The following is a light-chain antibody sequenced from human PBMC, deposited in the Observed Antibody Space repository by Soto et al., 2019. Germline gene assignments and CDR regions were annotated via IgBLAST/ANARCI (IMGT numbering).Light chain of an antibody. CDR1: QSVSSY. CDR2: DAS. J-gene: IGKJ5*01. V-gene: IGKV3-11*01. CDR3: QQRSNWPPEIT. Sequence: EVVFPQCPANLSLCTLKGPTLSCRASQSVSSYLAWYQQKPGQAPRLLIYDASNRATGIPDRFSGSGSGTDFTLTISILEPEDFAVYYCQQRSNWPPEITVGQGTRLEIK.